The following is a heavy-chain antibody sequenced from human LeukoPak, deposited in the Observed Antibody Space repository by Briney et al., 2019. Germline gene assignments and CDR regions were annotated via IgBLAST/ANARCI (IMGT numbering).Heavy chain of an antibody. V-gene: IGHV4-30-4*01. D-gene: IGHD3-10*01. CDR2: IYYSGST. Sequence: SETLSLTCTVSGGSISSGDSYWSWIRQPPGKGLEWIGYIYYSGSTYYNPSLKSRVTISVDTSKNQFSLKLSSVTAADTAVYYCARDIGRITMVRGVIITPVWGQGTMVTVSS. CDR1: GGSISSGDSY. J-gene: IGHJ3*01. CDR3: ARDIGRITMVRGVIITPV.